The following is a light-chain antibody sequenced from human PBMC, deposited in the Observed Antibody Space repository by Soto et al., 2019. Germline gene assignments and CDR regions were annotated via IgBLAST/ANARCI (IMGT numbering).Light chain of an antibody. CDR2: GAS. CDR3: QQYNNWPFT. V-gene: IGKV3-15*01. Sequence: EIVMTQSPATLSVSPGERATLSCRASQSVSSTLAWYQQKPGQAPRLLFYGASTRATGIPARFSGSGSGTEFTLTISSLQSEDSAFYYCQQYNNWPFTYGPGTKVDIK. CDR1: QSVSST. J-gene: IGKJ3*01.